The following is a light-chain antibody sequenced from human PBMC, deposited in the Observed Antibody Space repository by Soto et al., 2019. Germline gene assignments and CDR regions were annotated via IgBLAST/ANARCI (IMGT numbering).Light chain of an antibody. Sequence: EIVLTQSPATLSLSPGDGATLSCRASQSVSNYLAWYQQKPGQAPRLLFYGASNRATGIPARFSGSGSGTDFTLTISSLEPEDFGVYYCQQRSDWPITFGQGTRLDIK. J-gene: IGKJ5*01. CDR1: QSVSNY. CDR3: QQRSDWPIT. CDR2: GAS. V-gene: IGKV3-11*01.